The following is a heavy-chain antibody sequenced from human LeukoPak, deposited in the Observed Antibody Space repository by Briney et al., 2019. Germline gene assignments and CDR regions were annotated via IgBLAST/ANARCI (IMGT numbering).Heavy chain of an antibody. V-gene: IGHV4-30-2*01. D-gene: IGHD3-3*01. Sequence: SQTLSLTCAVSGGSISSGGYSWSWIRQPPGKGLEWIGYIYHSGSTYYNPSLKSRVTISVDRSKNQFSLKLSSVTAADTAVYYCARAGLSDFWSGWSYGMDVWGQGTTVTVSS. CDR1: GGSISSGGYS. J-gene: IGHJ6*02. CDR3: ARAGLSDFWSGWSYGMDV. CDR2: IYHSGST.